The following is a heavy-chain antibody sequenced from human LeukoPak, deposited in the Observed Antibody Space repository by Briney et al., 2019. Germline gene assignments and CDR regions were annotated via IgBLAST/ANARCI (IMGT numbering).Heavy chain of an antibody. Sequence: SETLSLTCAVYGGSFSGYYWSWIRQPPGKGLEWIGEINHSGSTNYNPSLKSRVTISVDTSKTQFSLKLSSVTAADTAVYYCARAPYSGSYFDYWGQGTLVTVSS. CDR1: GGSFSGYY. CDR2: INHSGST. CDR3: ARAPYSGSYFDY. V-gene: IGHV4-34*01. J-gene: IGHJ4*02. D-gene: IGHD1-26*01.